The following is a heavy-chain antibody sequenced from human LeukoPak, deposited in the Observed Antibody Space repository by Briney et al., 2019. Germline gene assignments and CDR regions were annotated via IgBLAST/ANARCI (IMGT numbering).Heavy chain of an antibody. Sequence: PGRSLRLSCAASGFTFSIYGMHWVRQAPGKGLEWVAVIWDDGSNKYYADSVRGRFTISRDNSKNTVYLQMNSLRVEDTAVYYCAKTLIPAAIPRSMDVWGTGTTVTVSS. V-gene: IGHV3-33*06. D-gene: IGHD2-2*01. J-gene: IGHJ6*04. CDR1: GFTFSIYG. CDR2: IWDDGSNK. CDR3: AKTLIPAAIPRSMDV.